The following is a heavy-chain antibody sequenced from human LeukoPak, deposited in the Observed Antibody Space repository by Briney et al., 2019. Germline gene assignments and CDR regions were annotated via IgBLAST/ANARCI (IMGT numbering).Heavy chain of an antibody. Sequence: SETLSLTCAVSGGSISSSNWWSWVRQPPGKGLEWIGEMYPSGSTNYNPSLKSRVTMSVDTSKNQFSLKLRSVTAADTAVYYCARGDSGSSTGYYYYYMDVWGKGTTVTISS. CDR3: ARGDSGSSTGYYYYYMDV. CDR2: MYPSGST. D-gene: IGHD3-10*01. J-gene: IGHJ6*03. CDR1: GGSISSSNW. V-gene: IGHV4-4*02.